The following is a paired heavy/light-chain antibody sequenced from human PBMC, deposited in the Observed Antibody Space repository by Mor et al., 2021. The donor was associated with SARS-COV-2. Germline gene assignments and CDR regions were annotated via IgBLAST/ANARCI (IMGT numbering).Heavy chain of an antibody. CDR3: ATETGIRHAEFFQH. CDR2: ISYDGNNI. CDR1: GFTFSNCA. Sequence: QVQLVESGGGVVQPGNSLRLSCAASGFTFSNCAIHWVRQAPGKALEWVALISYDGNNIYYAASVQGRFTISRDNSKNTLYLQMNSLRTEDTAVYYCATETGIRHAEFFQHWGQGTLVTVS. D-gene: IGHD2-21*02. V-gene: IGHV3-30*04. J-gene: IGHJ1*01.
Light chain of an antibody. Sequence: DIVMTQSPDSLAVSLGERATINCKSSQSVLYSSDNKNYLAWYQQKAGQPPKLLIYWASTRESGVPDRFSGSGSGTDFTLTISSLQAEDVAVYYCQQYYNSPYAITFGQGTRLEIK. CDR3: QQYYNSPYAIT. V-gene: IGKV4-1*01. CDR1: QSVLYSSDNKNY. CDR2: WAS. J-gene: IGKJ5*01.